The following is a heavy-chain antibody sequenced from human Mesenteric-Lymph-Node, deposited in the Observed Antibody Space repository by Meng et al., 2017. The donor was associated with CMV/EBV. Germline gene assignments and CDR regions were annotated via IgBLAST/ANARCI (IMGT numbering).Heavy chain of an antibody. V-gene: IGHV3-33*01. CDR1: GFSFSGYG. CDR2: IWYDGSNK. D-gene: IGHD3-10*01. CDR3: ARDRGSGIKYGGYFDY. Sequence: GFSFSGYGMHWGRQAQGKGREGGAVIWYDGSNKYYADSVKGRFTISRDNSKNTMYLQMSSLRAEDTAVYFCARDRGSGIKYGGYFDYWGQGTLVTVSS. J-gene: IGHJ4*02.